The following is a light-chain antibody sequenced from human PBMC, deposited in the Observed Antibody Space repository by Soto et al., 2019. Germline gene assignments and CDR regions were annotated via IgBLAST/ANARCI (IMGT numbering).Light chain of an antibody. J-gene: IGLJ3*02. CDR2: EVS. CDR1: SSDVGNYNF. V-gene: IGLV2-14*01. CDR3: SSYTTSDSGV. Sequence: QSALTQPASVSGSPGQSITISCTGTSSDVGNYNFVSWFQQHPGKAPKVMIYEVSYRPSGVSNRFSGSKSGNTASLTISGLQAEDEADYYCSSYTTSDSGVFGGGTKVTVL.